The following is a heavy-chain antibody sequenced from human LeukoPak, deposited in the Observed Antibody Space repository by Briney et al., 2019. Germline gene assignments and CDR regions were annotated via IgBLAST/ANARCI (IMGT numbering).Heavy chain of an antibody. CDR3: ATDGVEFGS. V-gene: IGHV3-11*01. J-gene: IGHJ4*01. Sequence: GGSLRLSCAASGFTFNDYYMSRIRQAPGKGLEWRSYSNIDCTKSHNARLVKGRVTISKDNAKKFLYLKMNNLGAEDTARDYCATDGVEFGSWGHGVPVTVSS. CDR1: GFTFNDYY. CDR2: SNIDCTKS. D-gene: IGHD3-10*01.